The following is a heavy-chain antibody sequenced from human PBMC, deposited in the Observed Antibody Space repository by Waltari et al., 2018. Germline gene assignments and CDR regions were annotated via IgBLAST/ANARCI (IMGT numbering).Heavy chain of an antibody. Sequence: QVQLQESGPGLVKPSETLSLTCTVSGGSISSYYWSWIRQPPGKGLEWIGYIYFSGRTNYNPSRRSRVTISVDTAKNQFSRKLSSVTAADTAVYYCARGGGRGWGFVDYWGQGTLVTVSS. CDR3: ARGGGRGWGFVDY. V-gene: IGHV4-59*01. CDR1: GGSISSYY. D-gene: IGHD3-10*01. J-gene: IGHJ4*02. CDR2: IYFSGRT.